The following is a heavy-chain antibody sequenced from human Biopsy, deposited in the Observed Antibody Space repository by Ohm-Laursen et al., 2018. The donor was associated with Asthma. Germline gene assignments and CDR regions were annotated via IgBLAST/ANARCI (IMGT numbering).Heavy chain of an antibody. J-gene: IGHJ4*02. CDR2: MYYGETT. V-gene: IGHV4-39*01. CDR1: GASITSSAYY. CDR3: ARHDHRWDTYADF. D-gene: IGHD2-2*01. Sequence: GTLSLTCTVSGASITSSAYYWGWIRQPPGKGLEWIGSMYYGETTYYSPSIKSQVTISVAPSKIQFSLFLSSVTAADTAVYYCARHDHRWDTYADFWGQGTLVTVSS.